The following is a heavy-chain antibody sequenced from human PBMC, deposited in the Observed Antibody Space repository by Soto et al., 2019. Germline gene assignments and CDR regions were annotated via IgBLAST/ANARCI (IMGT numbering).Heavy chain of an antibody. CDR3: ARLAGVAAAAD. CDR1: GYPFSYFW. CDR2: IYPSDSDT. J-gene: IGHJ4*02. Sequence: PGESLKISCEGSGYPFSYFWIAWVRQMPGKGLEWMGIIYPSDSDTRYSPSFQGQVTISADKSTNTAYLQWSSLKASDTAMYYCARLAGVAAAADWGQGTLVTVSS. D-gene: IGHD6-13*01. V-gene: IGHV5-51*01.